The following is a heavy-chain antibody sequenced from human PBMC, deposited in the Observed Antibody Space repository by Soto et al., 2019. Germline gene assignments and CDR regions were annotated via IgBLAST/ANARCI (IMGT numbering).Heavy chain of an antibody. CDR3: ARSKWVAARRVNWFDP. J-gene: IGHJ5*02. CDR1: GGTFSSYA. CDR2: IIPIFGTA. V-gene: IGHV1-69*13. Sequence: ASVKVSCKASGGTFSSYAISWVRQAPGQGLEWMGGIIPIFGTANYAQKFQGRVTITADESTSTAYMELSSLGSEDTAVYYCARSKWVAARRVNWFDPWGQGTLVTVSS. D-gene: IGHD6-6*01.